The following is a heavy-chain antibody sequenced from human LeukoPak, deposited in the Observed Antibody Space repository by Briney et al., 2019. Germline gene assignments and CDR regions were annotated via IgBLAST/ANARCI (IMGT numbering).Heavy chain of an antibody. J-gene: IGHJ5*02. CDR3: AGLGSRHGYNWGDL. CDR2: IYPGDSDT. D-gene: IGHD5-24*01. CDR1: WYIYTSYW. V-gene: IGHV5-51*01. Sequence: GESLKISCNSSWYIYTSYWIGWVRQMPGKGMELMGIIYPGDSDTRYSPPFQGQVTISADKSISTAYLQWSSLKASDTAMYYCAGLGSRHGYNWGDLWGQGTLVSVSS.